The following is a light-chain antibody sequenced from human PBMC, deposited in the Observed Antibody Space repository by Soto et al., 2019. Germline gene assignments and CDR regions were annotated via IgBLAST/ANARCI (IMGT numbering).Light chain of an antibody. V-gene: IGKV3-11*01. J-gene: IGKJ5*01. CDR2: DAS. CDR3: QQRSNWPPIT. Sequence: EIVLTQSPAILSVSPGERATLSCMASQSVSSYLAWYQQKPGQAPRLLIYDASNRATGIPARFSGSGSGTGFTLTISSLEPEDFAVYYCQQRSNWPPITFGQGTRLEIK. CDR1: QSVSSY.